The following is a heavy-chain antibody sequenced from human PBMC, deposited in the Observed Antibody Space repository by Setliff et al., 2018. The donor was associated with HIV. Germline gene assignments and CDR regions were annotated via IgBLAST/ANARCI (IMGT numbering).Heavy chain of an antibody. D-gene: IGHD2-15*01. V-gene: IGHV3-33*06. CDR3: AKDHYGGKGPLGY. Sequence: GGSLRLSCVVSGFTFSSYGMHWVRQAPGKGLEWVAVIWYDGSNKNYVESVRGRFTISRDNSKKRLYLQVNNLTVEDTAVYYCAKDHYGGKGPLGYWGQGTLVTVSS. CDR1: GFTFSSYG. J-gene: IGHJ4*02. CDR2: IWYDGSNK.